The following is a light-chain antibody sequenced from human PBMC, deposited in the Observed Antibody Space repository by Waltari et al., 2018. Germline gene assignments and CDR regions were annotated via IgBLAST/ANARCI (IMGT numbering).Light chain of an antibody. CDR3: QKYERLPAT. Sequence: EIVLTQSPSTLSLSPGERDTLSCRASQSVGRSLGWYQQKPGQAPRLLIYHASSRATGIPDRFSGSGSGTDFSLTISRLEPEDFAVYYCQKYERLPATFGQGTKVEIK. CDR1: QSVGRS. CDR2: HAS. V-gene: IGKV3-20*01. J-gene: IGKJ1*01.